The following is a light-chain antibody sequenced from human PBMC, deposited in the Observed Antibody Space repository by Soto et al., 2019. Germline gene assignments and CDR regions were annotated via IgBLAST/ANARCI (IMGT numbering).Light chain of an antibody. CDR2: DAS. CDR1: HDIKKY. CDR3: QQFDDLPLT. J-gene: IGKJ4*01. V-gene: IGKV1-33*01. Sequence: DIQMTQSPSSLSASVGDRVTITCQASHDIKKYLNWYQQKAHKVPKLLIHDASTLATGVPSRFTVSGSVTDFTLAINGLQPEDVATYYCQQFDDLPLTFGGGTKVDI.